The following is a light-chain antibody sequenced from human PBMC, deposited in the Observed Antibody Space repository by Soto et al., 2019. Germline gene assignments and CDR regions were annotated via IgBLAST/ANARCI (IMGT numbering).Light chain of an antibody. J-gene: IGKJ2*01. V-gene: IGKV1-5*03. CDR2: KAS. Sequence: DIQMTQSPSTLSASVGDRVSITCRASQSISGWLAWYQQKPGKAPKLLIYKASSLESGVPSRFSGSGSGTEFTLTISSLQPDDFATYYCQEYNTHSRYTFGQGPKLEIK. CDR1: QSISGW. CDR3: QEYNTHSRYT.